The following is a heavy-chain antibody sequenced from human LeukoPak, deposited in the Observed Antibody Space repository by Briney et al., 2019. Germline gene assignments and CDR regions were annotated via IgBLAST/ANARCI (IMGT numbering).Heavy chain of an antibody. CDR2: IYYSGST. CDR1: GGSISSYY. Sequence: SETLSLTCTVSGGSISSYYWSWIRQPPGKGLEWIGYIYYSGSTNYNPSLKSRVTISVDTSKNQFSLKLSSATAADTAVYYCAREGGKEYYYDSSGYYDYWGQGTLVTVSS. V-gene: IGHV4-59*01. CDR3: AREGGKEYYYDSSGYYDY. D-gene: IGHD3-22*01. J-gene: IGHJ4*02.